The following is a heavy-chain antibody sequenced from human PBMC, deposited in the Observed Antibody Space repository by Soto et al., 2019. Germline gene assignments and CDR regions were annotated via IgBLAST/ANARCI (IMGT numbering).Heavy chain of an antibody. Sequence: PSETLSLTGSFWGDSTGEFYWSWIRHCPGKGLEWIGYVHYVGTTKYNPSHKSRVTISLDTSKRQFSLKLRSVTAADTAVYYCTRLNYYDTSGYPYFFDYWGQGAPVTVSS. V-gene: IGHV4-59*12. D-gene: IGHD3-22*01. CDR1: GDSTGEFY. CDR2: VHYVGTT. CDR3: TRLNYYDTSGYPYFFDY. J-gene: IGHJ4*02.